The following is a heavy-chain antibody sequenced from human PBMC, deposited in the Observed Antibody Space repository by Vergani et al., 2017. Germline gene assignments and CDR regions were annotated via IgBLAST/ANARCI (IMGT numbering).Heavy chain of an antibody. V-gene: IGHV3-21*04. D-gene: IGHD3-10*01. CDR1: GFTFSSYS. CDR2: ISWNSGNI. CDR3: ASKGNYGKEPFDY. J-gene: IGHJ4*02. Sequence: EVQLVESGGGLVKPGGSLRLSCAASGFTFSSYSMNWVRQAPGKGLEWVSGISWNSGNIGYADSVKGRFTISRDNAKNSLYLQMNSLRAEDTAVYYCASKGNYGKEPFDYWGQGTLVTVSS.